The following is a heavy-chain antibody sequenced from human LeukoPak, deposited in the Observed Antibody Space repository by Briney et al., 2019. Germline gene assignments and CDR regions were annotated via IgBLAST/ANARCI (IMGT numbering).Heavy chain of an antibody. Sequence: GGSLRLSCAASGFTFSSYGMHWVRQAPGKGLEWVAVIWYDGSNKYYADSVKGRFTISRDNSKNTLYLQMNSLRAEDTAVYYCAKASRYCSGGSCYWDAFDVWGQGTMVTVSS. D-gene: IGHD2-15*01. CDR1: GFTFSSYG. CDR3: AKASRYCSGGSCYWDAFDV. CDR2: IWYDGSNK. J-gene: IGHJ3*01. V-gene: IGHV3-33*06.